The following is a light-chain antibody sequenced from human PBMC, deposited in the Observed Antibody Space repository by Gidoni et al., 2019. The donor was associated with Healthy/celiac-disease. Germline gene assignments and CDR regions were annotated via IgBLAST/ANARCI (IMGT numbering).Light chain of an antibody. Sequence: QSALTQPPSASGSPGQSVTISCTGTSADLDYYNYVSWYQQHPGKAPKLVIYDVNKRPSGVPDRFSGSKSGNTASLTVSGLQAEDEAEYYCSSYAGGNNFVFGSGTKVTVL. CDR3: SSYAGGNNFV. J-gene: IGLJ1*01. V-gene: IGLV2-8*01. CDR1: SADLDYYNY. CDR2: DVN.